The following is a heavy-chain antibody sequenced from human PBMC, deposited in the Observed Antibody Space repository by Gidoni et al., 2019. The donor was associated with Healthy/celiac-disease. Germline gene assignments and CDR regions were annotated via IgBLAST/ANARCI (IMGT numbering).Heavy chain of an antibody. V-gene: IGHV3-23*01. J-gene: IGHJ6*03. D-gene: IGHD2-15*01. Sequence: EVQLLESGGGLVQPGGSLRLSCAASGFTFSSYAMSWVRQATGKGLEWVSAISGSGGSTYYADSVKGRFTISRDNSKNTLYLQMNSLRAEDTAVYYCAKDGKVVVAATRPYYMDVWGKGTTVTVSS. CDR1: GFTFSSYA. CDR3: AKDGKVVVAATRPYYMDV. CDR2: ISGSGGST.